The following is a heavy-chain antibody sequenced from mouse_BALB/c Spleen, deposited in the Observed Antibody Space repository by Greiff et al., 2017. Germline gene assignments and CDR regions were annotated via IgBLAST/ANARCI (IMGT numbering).Heavy chain of an antibody. CDR1: GFTFSSYA. CDR3: ARGIGYFDV. V-gene: IGHV5-6-5*01. J-gene: IGHJ1*01. Sequence: EVQGVESGGGLVKPGGSLKLSCAASGFTFSSYAMSWVRQTPEKRLEWVASISSGGSTYYPDSVKGRFTISRDNARNILYLQMSSLRSEDTAMYYCARGIGYFDVWGAGTTVTVSS. CDR2: ISSGGST.